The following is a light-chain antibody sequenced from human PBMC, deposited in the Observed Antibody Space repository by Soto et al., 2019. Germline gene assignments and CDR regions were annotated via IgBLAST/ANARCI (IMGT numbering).Light chain of an antibody. Sequence: VVLTQFPGTLSLSPGDTATLSCGASQRVSNNFLGWYQQKPGLPPRLLIYDATSRANGIPERFSGRGSGTQFTLTISRLEPEDFAVYYCQHRSNWPPEITFGQGTRLEIK. V-gene: IGKV3D-20*02. CDR3: QHRSNWPPEIT. CDR1: QRVSNNF. CDR2: DAT. J-gene: IGKJ5*01.